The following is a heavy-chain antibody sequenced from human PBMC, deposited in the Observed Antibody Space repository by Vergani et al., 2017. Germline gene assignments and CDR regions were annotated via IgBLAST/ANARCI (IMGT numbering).Heavy chain of an antibody. Sequence: EVQLLESGGGLVQPGGSLRLSCAASGFTLSSYAMSWVRQAPGKGLEWVSSISSSSSYIYYADSVKGRFTISRDNAKNSLYLQMNSLRAEDTAVYYCARDSLTEFDIVVVPAASFYYYYMDVWGKGTTVTVSS. J-gene: IGHJ6*03. CDR3: ARDSLTEFDIVVVPAASFYYYYMDV. CDR1: GFTLSSYA. CDR2: ISSSSSYI. V-gene: IGHV3-21*01. D-gene: IGHD2-2*01.